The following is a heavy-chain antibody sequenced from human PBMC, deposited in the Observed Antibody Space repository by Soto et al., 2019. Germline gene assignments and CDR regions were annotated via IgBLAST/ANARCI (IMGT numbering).Heavy chain of an antibody. D-gene: IGHD3-3*01. CDR2: INHRGST. CDR1: GGSFSGYY. J-gene: IGHJ5*02. Sequence: QVQLQQWGAGLLKPSETLSLTCAVYGGSFSGYYWSWIRQPPGKGLEWIGEINHRGSTTYNPSLKSRVTISVDTSKNQFSLKLSSVTAADTAVYYCARVITIFGVVYAKGNWFDPWGQGTLVTVSS. V-gene: IGHV4-34*01. CDR3: ARVITIFGVVYAKGNWFDP.